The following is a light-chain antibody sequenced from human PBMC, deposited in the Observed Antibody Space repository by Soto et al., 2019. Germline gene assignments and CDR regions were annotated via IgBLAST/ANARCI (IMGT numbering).Light chain of an antibody. J-gene: IGKJ2*01. V-gene: IGKV2-28*01. CDR2: LGS. CDR1: QSLLHSIGYNS. CDR3: MQALQTPPYT. Sequence: DIVMTQSPLSLPVTPGEPASISCRSSQSLLHSIGYNSLDWYLQKPGQSPQLLIYLGSNRASGVPDRFSGSGSGTDCTLKISRVEAEDVGVYYCMQALQTPPYTFGQGTKLEIK.